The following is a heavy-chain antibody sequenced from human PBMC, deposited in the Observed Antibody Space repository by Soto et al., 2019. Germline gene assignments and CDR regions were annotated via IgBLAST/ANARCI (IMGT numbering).Heavy chain of an antibody. V-gene: IGHV3-7*01. D-gene: IGHD5-12*01. CDR2: IKVDGSEK. Sequence: EVQLVESGGGLVQPGGSLRLSCAASGFTFSSYWMSWVRQAPGKGLEWLANIKVDGSEKYYVDSVKGRFTISRDNAKNTLYHKTISLRVEATDVYYGAIIIVATVGGFDYWGWEPWSSSPQ. J-gene: IGHJ4*02. CDR3: AIIIVATVGGFDY. CDR1: GFTFSSYW.